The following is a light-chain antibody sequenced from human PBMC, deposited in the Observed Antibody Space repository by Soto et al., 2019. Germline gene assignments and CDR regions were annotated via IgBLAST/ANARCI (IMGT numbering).Light chain of an antibody. CDR2: TLS. J-gene: IGKJ1*01. Sequence: DIVLTQTPLPLPVTRGEPASISSRSRQRLLDSDDGNSLCGWYLQKPGQSPQLLIYTLSYQASGVPDRFSGSGSGSDFTLKISRVEAEDVGVYYCMQRIEFPWTFGQGTKVDIK. V-gene: IGKV2-40*01. CDR1: QRLLDSDDGNSL. CDR3: MQRIEFPWT.